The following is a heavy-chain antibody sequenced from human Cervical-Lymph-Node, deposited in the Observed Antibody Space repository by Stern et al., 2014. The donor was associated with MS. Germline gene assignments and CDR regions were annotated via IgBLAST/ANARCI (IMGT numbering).Heavy chain of an antibody. V-gene: IGHV4-61*02. CDR1: GGSISSGSYY. J-gene: IGHJ5*02. CDR3: ARAKQWQVPNWFDP. Sequence: MQLVESGPGLVKPSQTLSLTCTVSGGSISSGSYYWSWIRQPAGKGLEWIGRIYTSGSTNYNPSLKSRVTISVDTSKKQFSLQLSSVTAADTAVYYCARAKQWQVPNWFDPWGQGTLVTVSS. CDR2: IYTSGST. D-gene: IGHD6-19*01.